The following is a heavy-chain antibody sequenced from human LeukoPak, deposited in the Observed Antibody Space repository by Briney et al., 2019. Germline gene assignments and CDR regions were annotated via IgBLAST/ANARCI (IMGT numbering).Heavy chain of an antibody. CDR2: IYHSGST. CDR3: ARTAFGVVPAATNRGRRFDP. CDR1: GGSISSSNW. J-gene: IGHJ5*02. D-gene: IGHD2-2*01. V-gene: IGHV4-4*02. Sequence: PSGTLSLTCAVSGGSISSSNWWSWVRQPPGKGLEWIGEIYHSGSTNYNPSLKSRVTISVDKSKNQFSLKLSSVTAADTAVYYCARTAFGVVPAATNRGRRFDPWGQGTLVTVSS.